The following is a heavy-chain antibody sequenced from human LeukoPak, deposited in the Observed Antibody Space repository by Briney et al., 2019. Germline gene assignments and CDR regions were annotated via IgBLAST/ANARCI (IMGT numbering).Heavy chain of an antibody. V-gene: IGHV3-23*01. CDR2: ISGSGGST. Sequence: GGSLRLSCAASGFTFSSYAMSWVRQAPGKGLEWVSAISGSGGSTYYADSVKGRFPISRDNSKNTLYLQMNSQRAEDTAVYYCANYLVPSSFRYYYYGMDVWGQGTTVTVSS. CDR3: ANYLVPSSFRYYYYGMDV. CDR1: GFTFSSYA. D-gene: IGHD3-10*01. J-gene: IGHJ6*02.